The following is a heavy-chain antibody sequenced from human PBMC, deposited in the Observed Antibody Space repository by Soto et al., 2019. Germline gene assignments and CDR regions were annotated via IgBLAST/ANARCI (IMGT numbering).Heavy chain of an antibody. CDR3: AKDGGYSYGPYDE. CDR1: GFTFGSYS. D-gene: IGHD5-18*01. Sequence: SGGSLRLSCAASGFTFGSYSMNWVRQAPGKGLEWVSYISSSSSTIYYADSVEGRFTISRDNAKNSLDLQMNSLRAEDTAVYYGAKDGGYSYGPYDEWGQGTLVTVSS. V-gene: IGHV3-48*01. CDR2: ISSSSSTI. J-gene: IGHJ4*02.